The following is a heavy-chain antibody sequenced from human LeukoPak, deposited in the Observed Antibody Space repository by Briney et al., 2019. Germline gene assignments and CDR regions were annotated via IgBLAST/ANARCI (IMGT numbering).Heavy chain of an antibody. CDR2: IYHSGST. D-gene: IGHD4-17*01. V-gene: IGHV4-38-2*02. CDR1: GYSISSGYY. Sequence: SETLSLTCTVSGYSISSGYYWGCIRQPPGKGLGWIGSIYHSGSTYYNPSLKSRVTISVDTSKNQFSLKLSSVTAADTAVYYCARISLAAYGDYSGGAFDIWGQGTMVTVSS. CDR3: ARISLAAYGDYSGGAFDI. J-gene: IGHJ3*02.